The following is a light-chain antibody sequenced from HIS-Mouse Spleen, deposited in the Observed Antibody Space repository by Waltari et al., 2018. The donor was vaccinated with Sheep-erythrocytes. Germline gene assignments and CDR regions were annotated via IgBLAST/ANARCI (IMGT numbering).Light chain of an antibody. CDR3: QVWDSSTVV. CDR2: RDS. J-gene: IGLJ2*01. V-gene: IGLV3-9*01. CDR1: NLGRKN. Sequence: SYELTQPLPVSVALGQTARLTCRGNNLGRKNVHWYQQKPGQAPVLVTHRDSNRPSGIPERFSGSNSGNTATLTISRAQAGDEADYYCQVWDSSTVVFGGGTKLTVL.